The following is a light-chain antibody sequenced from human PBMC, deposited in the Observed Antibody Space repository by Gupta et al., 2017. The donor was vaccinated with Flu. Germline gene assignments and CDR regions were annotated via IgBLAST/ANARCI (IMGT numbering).Light chain of an antibody. Sequence: DIVMSQSPLSLPVTPGEPASISCRASQSLLHSIGYNYLDWYLQKPGQSPRLLIYLGSTRASGVPDRFSGSGSGTDFTLKISRVEAEDVGVYYCKQALQTPLTFGGGTKVDIK. J-gene: IGKJ4*01. CDR3: KQALQTPLT. V-gene: IGKV2-28*01. CDR2: LGS. CDR1: QSLLHSIGYNY.